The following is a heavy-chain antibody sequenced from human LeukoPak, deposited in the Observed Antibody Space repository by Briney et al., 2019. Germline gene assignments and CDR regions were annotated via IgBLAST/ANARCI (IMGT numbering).Heavy chain of an antibody. D-gene: IGHD3-22*01. Sequence: GGSLRLSCAASGFTFEDYGMSWVRQAPGKGLEWVSGINWNGGSTGYADSVKGRFTISRDNAKNSLYLQMNSLRAEDTALYYCARDGGDYYDSSGYYYYFDYWGQGTLVTVSS. CDR1: GFTFEDYG. CDR3: ARDGGDYYDSSGYYYYFDY. CDR2: INWNGGST. J-gene: IGHJ4*02. V-gene: IGHV3-20*04.